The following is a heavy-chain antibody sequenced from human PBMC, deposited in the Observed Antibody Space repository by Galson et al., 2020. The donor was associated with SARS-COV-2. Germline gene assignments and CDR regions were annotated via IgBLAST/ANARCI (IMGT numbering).Heavy chain of an antibody. CDR2: INHRGST. J-gene: IGHJ6*03. V-gene: IGHV4-34*01. D-gene: IGHD2-15*01. Sequence: SETLSLTCAVYGGSFRNYYWTWIRQSPEKGLEWLGEINHRGSTNYNPSLKSRVAMSVDASKNQFSLSLSSVTAADTAVYYCARGAEERRIIVVVSYYYGYMDVWGSGTTVTVSS. CDR1: GGSFRNYY. CDR3: ARGAEERRIIVVVSYYYGYMDV.